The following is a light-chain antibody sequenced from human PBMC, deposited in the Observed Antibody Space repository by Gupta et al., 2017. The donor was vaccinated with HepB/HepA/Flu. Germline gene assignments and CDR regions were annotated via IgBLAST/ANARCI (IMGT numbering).Light chain of an antibody. CDR1: QSLLKNNGRTY. J-gene: IGKJ5*01. Sequence: DIVMTQSPFSLPVTPGESASISCRSSQSLLKNNGRTYLDWYLQKPGQSHQLLIYGGSNRASGVPDRFSGSGSGTDFTLKISGGEAEDVGIYYCRQRIKPPVTFGQGTLMEI. V-gene: IGKV2-28*01. CDR3: RQRIKPPVT. CDR2: GGS.